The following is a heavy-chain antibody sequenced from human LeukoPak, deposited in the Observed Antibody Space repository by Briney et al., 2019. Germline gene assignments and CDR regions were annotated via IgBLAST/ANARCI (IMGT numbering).Heavy chain of an antibody. D-gene: IGHD5-18*01. CDR2: IYHTGRT. V-gene: IGHV4-30-2*01. CDR3: ARVGYSYGFPDY. Sequence: PSETLSLTCAVSGVSISSDVHSWSWIRQPPGKGLEWLGYIYHTGRTTYNPSLKSRLTISVDRSKNEFSLRLSSVTAADTAVYYCARVGYSYGFPDYWGQGTLVTVSS. CDR1: GVSISSDVHS. J-gene: IGHJ4*02.